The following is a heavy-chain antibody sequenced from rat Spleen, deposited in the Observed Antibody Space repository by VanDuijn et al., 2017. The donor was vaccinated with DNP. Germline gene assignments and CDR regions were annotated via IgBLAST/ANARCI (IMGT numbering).Heavy chain of an antibody. CDR1: GFTFSNYD. J-gene: IGHJ4*01. CDR3: ARLNYYSGDDYAMDA. V-gene: IGHV5-25*01. CDR2: LSTSGGST. Sequence: EVQLVESGGGLVQPGRSLKLSCAASGFTFSNYDMAWVRQAPTKGLEWVASLSTSGGSTYYRDSVKGRFTVSRDNAKSTLYLQMDSLRSEDTATYYCARLNYYSGDDYAMDAWGQGTSVTVSS. D-gene: IGHD1-1*01.